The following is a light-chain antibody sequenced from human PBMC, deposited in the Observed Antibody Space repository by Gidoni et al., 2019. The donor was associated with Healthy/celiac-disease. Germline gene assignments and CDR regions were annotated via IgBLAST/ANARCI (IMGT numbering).Light chain of an antibody. CDR3: QQYYSSPLT. CDR2: WAS. Sequence: IVMTQSPDSLAVSLGERATINCKSSQSVLYSSNNKNYLAWYQQKPGQPPKLLIYWASTRESGVPDRFSGSGSGTDFTLTISSLQADDVAVYYCQQYYSSPLTFXGXTKVEIK. CDR1: QSVLYSSNNKNY. J-gene: IGKJ4*01. V-gene: IGKV4-1*01.